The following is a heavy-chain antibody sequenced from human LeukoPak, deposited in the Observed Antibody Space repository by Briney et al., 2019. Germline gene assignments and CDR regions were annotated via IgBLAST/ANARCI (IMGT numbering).Heavy chain of an antibody. J-gene: IGHJ4*02. Sequence: GGSLRLSCAASGFTFSSYSMNWVRQAPGRGLEWVANIHPEGNEKYHVESVKGRFTISRDNTKNLLFLQMNGLRVEDTAVYYCARGDAFSGDHWGQGTLVTVSS. V-gene: IGHV3-7*04. CDR2: IHPEGNEK. CDR3: ARGDAFSGDH. CDR1: GFTFSSYS.